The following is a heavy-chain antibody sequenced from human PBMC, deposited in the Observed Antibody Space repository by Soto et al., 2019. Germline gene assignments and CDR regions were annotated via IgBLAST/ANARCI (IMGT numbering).Heavy chain of an antibody. CDR1: GVSISSYY. J-gene: IGHJ4*02. V-gene: IGHV4-59*01. CDR3: VGEAYIGYKHAIAH. CDR2: NYYSGTT. D-gene: IGHD5-12*01. Sequence: PSETLSLTCAVSGVSISSYYWSWIRQPPGKGLEWIGYNYYSGTTNYNPSLKSRVTISVATSKNQFFLRLTSVTAGDTAVNYCVGEAYIGYKHAIAHWGPVTLVTVST.